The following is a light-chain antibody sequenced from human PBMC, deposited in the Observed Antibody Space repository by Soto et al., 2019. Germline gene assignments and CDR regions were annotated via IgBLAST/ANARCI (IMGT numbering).Light chain of an antibody. CDR3: SSYTTISTYV. CDR1: FNDVGAHNY. Sequence: QSVLTQPASVSGSPGQSIIISCTGTFNDVGAHNYVSWYQQHPGKAPKLGIYEVSNRPSGISNRFSGFKAGNTASLTISGLQAEDEADYYCSSYTTISTYVFGTGTKLTVL. J-gene: IGLJ1*01. V-gene: IGLV2-14*01. CDR2: EVS.